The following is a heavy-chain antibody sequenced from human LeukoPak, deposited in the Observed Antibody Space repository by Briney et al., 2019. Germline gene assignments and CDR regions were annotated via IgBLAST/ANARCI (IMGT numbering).Heavy chain of an antibody. V-gene: IGHV3-30*04. CDR3: ARDCSGWYGAYYYGMDV. CDR2: ISYDGSNK. J-gene: IGHJ6*02. D-gene: IGHD6-19*01. Sequence: GGSLRLSCAASGFTFSSYAMHWVRQAPGKGLEWVAVISYDGSNKYYADSVKGRFTISRDNSKNTLYLQMNSLRAEDTAVYYCARDCSGWYGAYYYGMDVWGQGTTVTVSS. CDR1: GFTFSSYA.